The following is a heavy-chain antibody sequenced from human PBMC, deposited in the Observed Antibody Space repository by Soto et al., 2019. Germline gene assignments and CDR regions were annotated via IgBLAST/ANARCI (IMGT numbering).Heavy chain of an antibody. CDR1: GFTFSSYG. CDR3: AKVRGSSGSNWFDP. Sequence: QVQLVESGGGVVQPGRSLRLSCAASGFTFSSYGMHWVRQAPGKGLEWVAVISYDGSNKYYADSVKGRFTISRDNSKNALYLQMNSLRAAETAVYYCAKVRGSSGSNWFDPWGQGTLVTVSS. V-gene: IGHV3-30*18. CDR2: ISYDGSNK. J-gene: IGHJ5*02. D-gene: IGHD3-22*01.